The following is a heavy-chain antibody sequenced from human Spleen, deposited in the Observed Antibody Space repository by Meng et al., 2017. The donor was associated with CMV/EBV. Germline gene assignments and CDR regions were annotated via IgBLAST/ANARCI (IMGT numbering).Heavy chain of an antibody. CDR1: GGSFSGYY. D-gene: IGHD4-17*01. Sequence: GSLRLSCAVYGGSFSGYYWSWIRQPPGKGLEWIGYIYYSGSTNYNPSLKSRVTISVDTSKNQFSLKLSSVTAADTAVYYCARDNYGMYYFDYWGQGTLVTVSS. CDR2: IYYSGST. J-gene: IGHJ4*02. V-gene: IGHV4-59*01. CDR3: ARDNYGMYYFDY.